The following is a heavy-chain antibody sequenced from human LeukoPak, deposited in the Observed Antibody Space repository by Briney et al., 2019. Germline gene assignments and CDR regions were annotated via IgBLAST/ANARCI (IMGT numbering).Heavy chain of an antibody. CDR3: ARVRLDRSERNLDAFEN. D-gene: IGHD3-3*01. V-gene: IGHV3-53*01. J-gene: IGHJ3*02. CDR2: IYNDGST. CDR1: GFTVSSNY. Sequence: PGGSLRLSCAASGFTVSSNYMSWVRQAPGKGPEWVSNIYNDGSTYYADSVKGRFTISRDNSKDTVYLQMNSLRAGDTAVYFCARVRLDRSERNLDAFENWGQGTMVTVSS.